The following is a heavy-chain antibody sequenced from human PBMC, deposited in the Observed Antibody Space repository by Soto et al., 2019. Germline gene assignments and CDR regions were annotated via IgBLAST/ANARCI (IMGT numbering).Heavy chain of an antibody. Sequence: ASVKVSCKASGYIFTNYAIHWVRQAPGQRLEWMGWFDVGNGDTKYSQKFQGRVTITRDTSASTAYMELSSLRSEDTAVYYCARDPYCGGDCFYAFDIWGQGTMVTV. CDR1: GYIFTNYA. V-gene: IGHV1-3*01. CDR3: ARDPYCGGDCFYAFDI. CDR2: FDVGNGDT. J-gene: IGHJ3*02. D-gene: IGHD2-21*02.